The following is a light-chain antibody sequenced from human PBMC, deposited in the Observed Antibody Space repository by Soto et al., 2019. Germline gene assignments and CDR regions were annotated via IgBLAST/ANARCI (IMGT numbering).Light chain of an antibody. CDR3: QNYNSYSEE. CDR2: KAS. J-gene: IGKJ1*01. V-gene: IGKV1-5*03. CDR1: QSISSW. Sequence: DIQMTQSPSTLSASVVYIVTITCRASQSISSWLAWYQQKPGKAPKLLIYKASSLESGVPSRFSGSGSGTEFTLTISSLQPDDFATYYCQNYNSYSEEFGQGTKVDIK.